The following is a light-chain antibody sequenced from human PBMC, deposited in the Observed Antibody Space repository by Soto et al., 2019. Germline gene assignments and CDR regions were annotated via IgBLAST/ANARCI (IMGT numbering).Light chain of an antibody. V-gene: IGLV1-44*01. Sequence: QSVLTQPPSASGTPGQRVTISCSGSSSNIGSNTVNWYQQLSGTAPKLLMFSNNQRPSGVPDRFSGSKSGTSASLAISGLQSEDEAEYYCAAWDDSLNGLYVFGTGTKLTVL. CDR3: AAWDDSLNGLYV. CDR1: SSNIGSNT. CDR2: SNN. J-gene: IGLJ1*01.